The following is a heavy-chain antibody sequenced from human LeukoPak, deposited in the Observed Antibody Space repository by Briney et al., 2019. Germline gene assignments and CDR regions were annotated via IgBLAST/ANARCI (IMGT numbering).Heavy chain of an antibody. CDR2: IYYSGST. CDR3: ARARLSSSSTPSLYYYYMDV. Sequence: SETLSLTCTVSGGSISSYSCNWIRQPPGKGLEWIGYIYYSGSTNYNPSLKSRVTISVDTSKNQFSLKLSSVTAADTAVYYCARARLSSSSTPSLYYYYMDVWGKGTTVTVSS. J-gene: IGHJ6*03. CDR1: GGSISSYS. V-gene: IGHV4-59*12. D-gene: IGHD6-6*01.